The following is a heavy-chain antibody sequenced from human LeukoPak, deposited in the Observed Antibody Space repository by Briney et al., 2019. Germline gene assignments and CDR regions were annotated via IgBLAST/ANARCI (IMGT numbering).Heavy chain of an antibody. V-gene: IGHV4-61*05. CDR1: GGSISSSSYY. CDR3: ARAGDPYYYYMDV. CDR2: IYYSGST. J-gene: IGHJ6*03. D-gene: IGHD2-21*01. Sequence: PSETLSLTCTVSGGSISSSSYYWGWIRQPPGKGLEWIGYIYYSGSTNYNPSLKSRVTISVDTSKNQFSLKLSSVTAADTAVYYCARAGDPYYYYMDVWGKGTTVTVSS.